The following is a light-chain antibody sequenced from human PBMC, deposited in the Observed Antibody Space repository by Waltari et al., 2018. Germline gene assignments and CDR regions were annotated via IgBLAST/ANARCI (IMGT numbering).Light chain of an antibody. CDR1: ISDVGTYNL. J-gene: IGLJ2*01. CDR2: EDN. V-gene: IGLV2-23*02. CDR3: CTYVGRTTFHVT. Sequence: QSALTQPASVSGSPGQSITISCTGTISDVGTYNLVSWYQQHPGKAPKLIIYEDNKRPSGVSDRLYGSKSGNTASLTISGLQAEDEADYYCCTYVGRTTFHVTFGGGTKLTVL.